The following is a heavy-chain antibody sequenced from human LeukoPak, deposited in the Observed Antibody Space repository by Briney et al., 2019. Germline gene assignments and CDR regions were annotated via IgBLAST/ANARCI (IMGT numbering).Heavy chain of an antibody. CDR1: GGSISSSTYY. J-gene: IGHJ4*02. Sequence: SETLSLTCTVSGGSISSSTYYWGSIRQPPGTGLEWIGSISYGGSTYYNSSLKDRVTISVDTSKNQFSLKLNSVTAEDTALYYCARPLVPAATTGFDYWCQGTPVTVSS. V-gene: IGHV4-39*01. CDR3: ARPLVPAATTGFDY. D-gene: IGHD2-2*01. CDR2: ISYGGST.